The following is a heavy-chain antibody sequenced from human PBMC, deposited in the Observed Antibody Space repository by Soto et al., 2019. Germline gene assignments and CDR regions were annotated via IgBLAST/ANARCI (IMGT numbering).Heavy chain of an antibody. CDR1: GYTFTSYG. V-gene: IGHV1-18*01. CDR3: ARDVRYCSGDCSSGLSDY. D-gene: IGHD2-21*02. J-gene: IGHJ4*02. CDR2: ISAYNGNT. Sequence: QVQLVQSGAEVKKPGASVKVSCKASGYTFTSYGISWVRQAPGQGLEWMGWISAYNGNTKYAQKLQGRVTMTTDTSTSTAYMALRRLRSDDTAVYYCARDVRYCSGDCSSGLSDYWGQGTLVTVSS.